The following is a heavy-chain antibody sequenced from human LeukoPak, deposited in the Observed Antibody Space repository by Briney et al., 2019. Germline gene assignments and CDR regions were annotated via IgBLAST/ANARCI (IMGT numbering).Heavy chain of an antibody. D-gene: IGHD6-13*01. CDR3: AGSVAAAGTRRVGDY. CDR2: IYYSGST. V-gene: IGHV4-39*01. Sequence: SETLSLTCTVSGGSISSSSYYWGWIRQPPGKGLEWIGSIYYSGSTYYNPSLKSRVTISVDTSKNQFSLKLSSVTAADTAVYYCAGSVAAAGTRRVGDYWGQGTLVTVSS. J-gene: IGHJ4*02. CDR1: GGSISSSSYY.